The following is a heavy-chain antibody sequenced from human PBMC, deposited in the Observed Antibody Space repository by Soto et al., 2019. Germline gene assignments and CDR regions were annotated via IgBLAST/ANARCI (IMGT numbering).Heavy chain of an antibody. J-gene: IGHJ6*02. CDR2: IYYSGST. CDR3: ARWQLDYYYYGMDV. D-gene: IGHD6-6*01. CDR1: GGSVSSGSYY. Sequence: PSETLCLTCTVAGGSVSSGSYYWSWIRQPPGKGLEWIGYIYYSGSTNYNPSLKSRVTISVDTSKNQFSLKLSSVTAADTAVYYCARWQLDYYYYGMDVWGQGTTVTVSS. V-gene: IGHV4-61*01.